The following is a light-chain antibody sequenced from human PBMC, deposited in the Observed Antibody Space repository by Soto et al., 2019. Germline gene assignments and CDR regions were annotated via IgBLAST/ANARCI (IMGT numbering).Light chain of an antibody. J-gene: IGKJ4*02. CDR2: DAS. Sequence: EMVLTQSPATLSLSPGERATLSCRTSQSVGSYLAWYQQKPGQAPRLLIYDASTRATGIPARFSGSGSGTDFTLTISGLEPEDFAVYFCQQRTNWPPVTGGGGPKVEIK. V-gene: IGKV3-11*01. CDR3: QQRTNWPPVT. CDR1: QSVGSY.